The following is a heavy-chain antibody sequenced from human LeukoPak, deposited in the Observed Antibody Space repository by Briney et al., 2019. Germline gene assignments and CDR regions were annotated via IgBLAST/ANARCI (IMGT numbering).Heavy chain of an antibody. CDR1: GYTFTNYA. Sequence: SVKVSCKTSGYTFTNYAISWVRQAPGQGHEWMGRIIPILGIANYAQKFQGRVTITADKSTSTAYMELSSLRSEATAVYYCAREPTLGDYGDYGGWFDPWGQGTLVTVSS. J-gene: IGHJ5*02. D-gene: IGHD4-17*01. CDR2: IIPILGIA. CDR3: AREPTLGDYGDYGGWFDP. V-gene: IGHV1-69*04.